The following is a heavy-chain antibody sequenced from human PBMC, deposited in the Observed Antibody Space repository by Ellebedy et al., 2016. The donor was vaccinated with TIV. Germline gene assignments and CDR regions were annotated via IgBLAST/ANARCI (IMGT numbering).Heavy chain of an antibody. CDR3: AKEESGLWFGELEYYFDY. J-gene: IGHJ4*02. Sequence: GESLKISCAASGFTVSSNYMSWVRQAPGKGLEWVSVIYSGGSTYYADSVKGRFTISRDNSKNTLYLQMNSLRAEDTAVYYCAKEESGLWFGELEYYFDYWGQGTLVTVSS. D-gene: IGHD3-10*01. V-gene: IGHV3-66*01. CDR1: GFTVSSNY. CDR2: IYSGGST.